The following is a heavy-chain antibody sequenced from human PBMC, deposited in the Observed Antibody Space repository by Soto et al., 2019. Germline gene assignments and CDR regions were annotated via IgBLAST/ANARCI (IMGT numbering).Heavy chain of an antibody. J-gene: IGHJ4*02. CDR1: GYNFINHW. CDR2: VYPDDSDT. V-gene: IGHV5-51*01. Sequence: GESLKISCKGSGYNFINHWIAWVRQMPGKGLEWMGIVYPDDSDTRYSPSFQGQVTITADEPISTAYLQWSSLEASDTAMYYCARPTYCSSTHCSPFDYWGQGTLVTVSS. CDR3: ARPTYCSSTHCSPFDY. D-gene: IGHD2-2*01.